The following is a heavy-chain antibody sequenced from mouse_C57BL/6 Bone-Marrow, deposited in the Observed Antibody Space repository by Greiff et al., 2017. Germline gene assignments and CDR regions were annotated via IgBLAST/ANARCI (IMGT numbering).Heavy chain of an antibody. D-gene: IGHD2-2*01. Sequence: EVQLQQSGPELVKPGASVKIPCKASGYTFTDYNMDWVKQSHGKSLEWIGDINPNNGGTIYNQKFKGKATLTVDKSSSTAYMELRSLTSDDTAVYYCARRVVWLRRDYYAMDYWGQGTSVTVSS. J-gene: IGHJ4*01. CDR2: INPNNGGT. CDR1: GYTFTDYN. CDR3: ARRVVWLRRDYYAMDY. V-gene: IGHV1-18*01.